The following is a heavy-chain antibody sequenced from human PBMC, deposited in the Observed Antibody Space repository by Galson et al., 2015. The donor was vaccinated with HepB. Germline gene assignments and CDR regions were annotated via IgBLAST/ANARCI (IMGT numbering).Heavy chain of an antibody. V-gene: IGHV3-7*01. CDR2: IRHDGTEK. J-gene: IGHJ3*01. D-gene: IGHD7-27*01. Sequence: SLRLSCAASGFTFSNFGMKWVRQAPGKGLEWVAKIRHDGTEKYFVDSVKGRFTISRENAKNSLYLQMNSLRAEDTALYYCARDNWGAFDFWGQGTMVSVSS. CDR3: ARDNWGAFDF. CDR1: GFTFSNFG.